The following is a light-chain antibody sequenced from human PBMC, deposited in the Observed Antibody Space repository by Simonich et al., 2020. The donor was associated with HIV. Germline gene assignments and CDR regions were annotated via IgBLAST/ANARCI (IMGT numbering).Light chain of an antibody. CDR1: QSVLYSSNNKNY. J-gene: IGKJ1*01. V-gene: IGKV4-1*01. Sequence: DIVMTQSPDSLAVSLGERATIHCKSSQSVLYSSNNKNYLGWYQQKPGTPPKLLIYWASTRESGVPDRFSGSGSGTDFTLTISSLQAEDVAVYYCQQYYTTPPTFGQGTKVEIK. CDR2: WAS. CDR3: QQYYTTPPT.